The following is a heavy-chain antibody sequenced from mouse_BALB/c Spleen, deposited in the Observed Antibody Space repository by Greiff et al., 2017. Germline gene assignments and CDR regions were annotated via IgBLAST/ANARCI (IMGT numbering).Heavy chain of an antibody. D-gene: IGHD1-1*01. J-gene: IGHJ3*01. CDR1: GFTFSSYG. V-gene: IGHV5-6-3*01. Sequence: EVKLVESGGGLVQPGGSLKLSCAASGFTFSSYGMSWVRQTPDKRLELVATINSNGGSTYYPDSVKGRFTISRDNAKNTLYLQMSSLKSEDTAMYYCARDGSYYYGSSFFAYWGQGTLVTVSA. CDR3: ARDGSYYYGSSFFAY. CDR2: INSNGGST.